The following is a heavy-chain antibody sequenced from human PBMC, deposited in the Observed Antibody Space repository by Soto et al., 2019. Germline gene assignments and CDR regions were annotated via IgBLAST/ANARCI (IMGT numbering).Heavy chain of an antibody. J-gene: IGHJ4*02. CDR2: ISYDGSNK. CDR3: ASDPNSSETGSFDY. Sequence: QVQLVESGGGVVQPGRSLRLSCAASGFTFSSYAMHWVRQAPGKGLERVAVISYDGSNKYYADSVKGRFTISRDNSKNTLDLQMNSLRAEDTAVYYCASDPNSSETGSFDYWGQGTLVTVSS. V-gene: IGHV3-30-3*01. D-gene: IGHD6-19*01. CDR1: GFTFSSYA.